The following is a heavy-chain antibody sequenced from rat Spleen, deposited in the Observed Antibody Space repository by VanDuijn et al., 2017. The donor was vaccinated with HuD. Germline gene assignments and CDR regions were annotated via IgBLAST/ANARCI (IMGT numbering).Heavy chain of an antibody. J-gene: IGHJ2*01. CDR2: LSYDGTTT. D-gene: IGHD1-4*01. V-gene: IGHV5-29*01. CDR3: ARRHFGYTDYFDY. CDR1: GFPFSNYG. Sequence: EGQLVGSGGGLLQPGRFLKLSCAASGFPFSNYGMAWVRQAPTKGLEWVATLSYDGTTTYYRDSVKGRFTISRDVAKSTLFLQMDSLRSEDTATYYCARRHFGYTDYFDYWGQGVMVTVSS.